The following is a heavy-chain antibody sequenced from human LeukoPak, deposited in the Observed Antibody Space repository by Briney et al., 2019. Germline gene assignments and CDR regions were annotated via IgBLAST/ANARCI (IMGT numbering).Heavy chain of an antibody. CDR1: GGTFSSYA. D-gene: IGHD2-2*01. J-gene: IGHJ3*02. Sequence: ASVKVSCKASGGTFSSYAISWVRQAPGQGLEWMGGIIPIFGTANYAQKFQGRVTITTDESTSTAYMELSSLRSEDTAVYYCARDPVPTVVVPAAADAFDIWGQGTMVTVSS. V-gene: IGHV1-69*05. CDR3: ARDPVPTVVVPAAADAFDI. CDR2: IIPIFGTA.